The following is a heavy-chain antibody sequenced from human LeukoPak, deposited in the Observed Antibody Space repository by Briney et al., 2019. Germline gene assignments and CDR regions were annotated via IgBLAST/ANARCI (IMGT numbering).Heavy chain of an antibody. V-gene: IGHV3-23*01. Sequence: GGSLRLSCAASGLTFSTYPMTWVRQAPGKGLEWVSAISNSGDTTYYADSVKGRFTISRDNSKNTLYLQLNSLRAEDMAVYYCAKDRGYWGQGTLVTVSS. CDR1: GLTFSTYP. CDR3: AKDRGY. J-gene: IGHJ4*02. CDR2: ISNSGDTT.